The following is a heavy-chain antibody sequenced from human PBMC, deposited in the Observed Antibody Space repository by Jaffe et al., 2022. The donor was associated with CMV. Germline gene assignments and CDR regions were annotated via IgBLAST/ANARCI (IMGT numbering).Heavy chain of an antibody. J-gene: IGHJ3*02. V-gene: IGHV3-48*03. CDR3: ARDQRIRWPPRTHAFDI. Sequence: EVQLVESGGGLVQPGGSLRLSCAASGFTFSSYEMNWVRQAPGKGLEWVSYISSSGSTIYYADSVKGRFTISRDNAKNSLYLQMNSLRAEDTAVYYCARDQRIRWPPRTHAFDIWGQGTMVTVSS. CDR1: GFTFSSYE. CDR2: ISSSGSTI. D-gene: IGHD6-25*01.